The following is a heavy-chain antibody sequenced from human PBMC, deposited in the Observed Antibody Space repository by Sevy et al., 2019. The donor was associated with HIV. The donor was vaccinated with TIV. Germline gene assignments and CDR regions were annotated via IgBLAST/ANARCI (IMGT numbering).Heavy chain of an antibody. V-gene: IGHV3-7*01. CDR1: GFTFSPYC. CDR3: ARGVGLDC. CDR2: IRPDGSDK. J-gene: IGHJ4*02. D-gene: IGHD1-26*01. Sequence: GGSLRFSCAASGFTFSPYCMTWVRQAPGKGLEWVANIRPDGSDKYYVDSVKGRFTISRDNAKNSLYLQMNSLRADDTAMYYCARGVGLDCWGQGALVTVSS.